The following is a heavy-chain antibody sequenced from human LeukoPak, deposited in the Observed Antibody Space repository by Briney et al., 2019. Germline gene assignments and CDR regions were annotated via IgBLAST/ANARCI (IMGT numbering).Heavy chain of an antibody. CDR2: INPNSGGT. D-gene: IGHD3-22*01. J-gene: IGHJ4*02. CDR1: GYTFTGYY. CDR3: ARERRYYYDSSGYYYPHY. V-gene: IGHV1-2*06. Sequence: ASVKVSCKASGYTFTGYYIHWVRQAPGQGLEWMGRINPNSGGTNYAQKFQGRVTMTRDTSISTAYMELSRLRSDDTAVYYCARERRYYYDSSGYYYPHYWGQGTLVTVSS.